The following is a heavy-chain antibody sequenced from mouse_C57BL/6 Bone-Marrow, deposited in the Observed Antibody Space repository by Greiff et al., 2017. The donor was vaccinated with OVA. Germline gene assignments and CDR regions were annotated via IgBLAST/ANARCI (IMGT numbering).Heavy chain of an antibody. Sequence: VKLQQSGPELVKPGASVKISCKASGYAFSSSWMNWVKQRPGKGLEWIGRIYPGDGDTNYNGKFKGKATLTADKSSSTAYKQLSSLTSEDSAVYFCARDYYGSRGDYWGQGTTLTVSS. CDR1: GYAFSSSW. CDR2: IYPGDGDT. CDR3: ARDYYGSRGDY. V-gene: IGHV1-82*01. J-gene: IGHJ2*01. D-gene: IGHD1-1*01.